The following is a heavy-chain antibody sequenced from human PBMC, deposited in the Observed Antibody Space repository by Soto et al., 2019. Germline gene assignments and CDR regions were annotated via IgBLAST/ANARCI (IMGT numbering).Heavy chain of an antibody. J-gene: IGHJ4*02. V-gene: IGHV3-21*01. CDR1: GFTFSSYS. CDR2: ISSSSSYI. CDR3: ASLSPFDCSSTSCYKWGS. Sequence: GGSLRLSCAASGFTFSSYSMNWVRQAPGKGLEWVSSISSSSSYIYYADSVKGRFTISRDNAKNSLYLQMNSLRAEDTAVYYCASLSPFDCSSTSCYKWGSWGQGTLVTVSS. D-gene: IGHD2-2*02.